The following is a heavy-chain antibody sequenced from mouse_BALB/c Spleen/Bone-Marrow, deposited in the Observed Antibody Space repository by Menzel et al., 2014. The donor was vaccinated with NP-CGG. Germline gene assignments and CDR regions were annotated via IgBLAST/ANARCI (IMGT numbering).Heavy chain of an antibody. CDR2: VYPGNNDT. J-gene: IGHJ1*01. V-gene: IGHV1-5*01. CDR1: GYTFTSFW. CDR3: TRYYYGSRDWYFDG. D-gene: IGHD1-1*01. Sequence: EVKLMESGAVLARPGASVRMSCKASGYTFTSFWMHWVKQRPGQGLEWIGAVYPGNNDTNYDQNFKGKAKPTAVTSTSTAYMEFSSLTNEDSAVYYCTRYYYGSRDWYFDGWGAGTTVTVSS.